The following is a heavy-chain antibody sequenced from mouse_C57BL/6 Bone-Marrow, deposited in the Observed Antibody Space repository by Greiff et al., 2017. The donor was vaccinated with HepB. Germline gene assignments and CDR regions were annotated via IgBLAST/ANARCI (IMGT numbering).Heavy chain of an antibody. CDR3: ARYVRYYGSYDY. CDR1: GYTFTSYW. V-gene: IGHV1-64*01. D-gene: IGHD1-1*01. J-gene: IGHJ2*01. CDR2: IHPNSGST. Sequence: QVQLQQPGAELVKPGASVKLSCKASGYTFTSYWMHWVKQRPGQGLEWIGMIHPNSGSTNYNEKFKSKATLTVDKSSNTAYMQLSSLTSEDSAVYYCARYVRYYGSYDYWGQGTTLTVSS.